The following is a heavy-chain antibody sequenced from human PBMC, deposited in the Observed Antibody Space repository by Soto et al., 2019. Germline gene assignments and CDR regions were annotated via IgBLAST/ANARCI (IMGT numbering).Heavy chain of an antibody. D-gene: IGHD4-17*01. V-gene: IGHV3-33*01. Sequence: QVQLVESGGGVVQPGRSLRLSCAASGFTFSSYGMHWVRQAPGKGLEWVAVIWYDGSNKYYADSVKGRFTISRDNSKNTLYLQMSSLRAEDTAVYYCARDQGITVTTFFSRDKDYYGMDVWGQGTTVTVSS. CDR2: IWYDGSNK. CDR1: GFTFSSYG. J-gene: IGHJ6*02. CDR3: ARDQGITVTTFFSRDKDYYGMDV.